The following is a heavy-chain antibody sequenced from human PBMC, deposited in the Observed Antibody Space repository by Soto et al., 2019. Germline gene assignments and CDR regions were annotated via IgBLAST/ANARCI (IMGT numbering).Heavy chain of an antibody. J-gene: IGHJ4*02. CDR2: ISYDGSNK. Sequence: QVQLVESGGGVVQPGRSLRLSCAASGFTFSSYGMHWVRQAPGKGLEWVAVISYDGSNKYYADSVKGRFTISRDNSKNTLYLKMNSLRAEDTAVYYCAKEGSYGTLDYWGQGTLVTVSS. D-gene: IGHD5-18*01. CDR3: AKEGSYGTLDY. V-gene: IGHV3-30*18. CDR1: GFTFSSYG.